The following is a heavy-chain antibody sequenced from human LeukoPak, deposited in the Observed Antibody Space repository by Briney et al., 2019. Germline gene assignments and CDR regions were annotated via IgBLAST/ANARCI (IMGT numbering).Heavy chain of an antibody. Sequence: GGSLRLSCAASGFTFSYYSLNWVRQAPGKGLEWVSSISSRSTYIYHADSVKGRFTISRDNSKNTLYLQMNSLRAEDTAVYYCAKGVGYCSGGSCQQFDYWGQGTLVTVSS. V-gene: IGHV3-21*04. D-gene: IGHD2-15*01. CDR1: GFTFSYYS. J-gene: IGHJ4*02. CDR3: AKGVGYCSGGSCQQFDY. CDR2: ISSRSTYI.